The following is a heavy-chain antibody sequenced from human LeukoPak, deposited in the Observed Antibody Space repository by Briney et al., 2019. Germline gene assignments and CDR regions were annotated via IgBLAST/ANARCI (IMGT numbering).Heavy chain of an antibody. CDR3: ARLSRVPIVVVHNYGMDV. CDR1: GGSISSGSYY. Sequence: PSQTLSLTRTVSGGSISSGSYYWSWIRQPAGKGLEWIGRICTSGSTNYNPSLKSRVTISVDTSKNQFSLKLSSVTAADTAVYYCARLSRVPIVVVHNYGMDVWGQGTTVTVSS. D-gene: IGHD2-2*01. V-gene: IGHV4-61*02. CDR2: ICTSGST. J-gene: IGHJ6*02.